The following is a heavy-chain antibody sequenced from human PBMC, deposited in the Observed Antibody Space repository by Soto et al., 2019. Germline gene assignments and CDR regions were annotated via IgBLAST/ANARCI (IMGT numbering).Heavy chain of an antibody. CDR1: GGSFSGYY. D-gene: IGHD3-9*01. V-gene: IGHV4-34*01. J-gene: IGHJ5*02. Sequence: QVQLQQWGAGLLKPSETLSLTCAVYGGSFSGYYWSWIRQPPGKGLEWIGEINHSGSTNYNPSLKRRVTISVDTSKNQFSLKLSSVTAADTAVYYCARGFRDILTGSNWFDPWGQGTLVTVSS. CDR2: INHSGST. CDR3: ARGFRDILTGSNWFDP.